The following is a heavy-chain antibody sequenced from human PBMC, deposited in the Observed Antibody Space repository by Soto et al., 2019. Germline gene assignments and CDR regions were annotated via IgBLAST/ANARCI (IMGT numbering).Heavy chain of an antibody. D-gene: IGHD6-19*01. CDR2: IFGGGST. J-gene: IGHJ4*02. Sequence: GGSLRLSCAASGFTVSDNYMNWVRQAPGKGLEWVSVIFGGGSTYYADSVKGRFTISRDNSKNTVYLQMNSLRVEDTAIYYCARDRATVSSGWWGYLDYWGQGALVTVSS. V-gene: IGHV3-66*01. CDR1: GFTVSDNY. CDR3: ARDRATVSSGWWGYLDY.